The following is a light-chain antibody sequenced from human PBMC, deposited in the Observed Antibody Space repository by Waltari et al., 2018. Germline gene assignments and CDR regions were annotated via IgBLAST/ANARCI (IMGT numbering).Light chain of an antibody. V-gene: IGLV2-14*01. CDR2: DVS. CDR1: SSDIGGYNY. J-gene: IGLJ1*01. Sequence: QSALTQPASVSGSPGQSITISCAGTSSDIGGYNYVSWNQQHPGKAPKLMIYDVSKRPSGVSNRFSGSKSGNTASLTISGLQAEDEADYFCSSYTGSSTWVFGTGTEVTVL. CDR3: SSYTGSSTWV.